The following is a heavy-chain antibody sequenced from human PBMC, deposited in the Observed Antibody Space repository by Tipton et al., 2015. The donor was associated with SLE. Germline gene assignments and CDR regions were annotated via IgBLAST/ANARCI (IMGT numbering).Heavy chain of an antibody. CDR2: IFHSGIT. CDR1: GASIGSGGYS. V-gene: IGHV4-30-2*05. J-gene: IGHJ4*02. Sequence: TLSLTCAVSGASIGSGGYSWNWIRQPPGKGLQWIGYIFHSGITYYNPSLKSRVTISVDTSKNQFSLKLSSVTAADTAVYYCARGGAITMGQGEVDYWGQGTLVTVSS. CDR3: ARGGAITMGQGEVDY. D-gene: IGHD3-10*01.